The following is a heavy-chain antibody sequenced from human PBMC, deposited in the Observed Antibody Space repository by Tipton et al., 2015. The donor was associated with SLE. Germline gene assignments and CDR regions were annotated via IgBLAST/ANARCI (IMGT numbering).Heavy chain of an antibody. D-gene: IGHD3-22*01. J-gene: IGHJ6*04. CDR3: ARGELITMIVPPDV. CDR2: ISYDGSNK. CDR1: GFTFSSYA. V-gene: IGHV3-30-3*01. Sequence: RSLRLSCAASGFTFSSYAMHWVRQAPGKGLEWVAVISYDGSNKYYADSVKGRLTISRDNSKNTLYLQMNSLRAEDTAVYYCARGELITMIVPPDVWGKGTTVTVSS.